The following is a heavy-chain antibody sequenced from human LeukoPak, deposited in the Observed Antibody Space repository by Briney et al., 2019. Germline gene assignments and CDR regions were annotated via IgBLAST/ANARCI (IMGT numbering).Heavy chain of an antibody. J-gene: IGHJ4*02. Sequence: GGSQISCCAASGFSFSSYGMHWVRQAPGKGLEWVAVIWFDGSNKYYADSVKGRFTISRDNSKNTLYLQMNSLRAEDTAVYYCARTGAAEYVDYWNQRTLVTVSS. D-gene: IGHD7-27*01. CDR2: IWFDGSNK. V-gene: IGHV3-33*01. CDR3: ARTGAAEYVDY. CDR1: GFSFSSYG.